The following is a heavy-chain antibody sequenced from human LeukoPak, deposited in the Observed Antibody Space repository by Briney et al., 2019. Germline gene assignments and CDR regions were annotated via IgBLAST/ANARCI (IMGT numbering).Heavy chain of an antibody. Sequence: TXXXDGXXXVRQAPXKGGXXXXAGINCACITYYPPSLHLLFTISRHNSNHTLYLQINSLRPEPTPVYYCAKESSYYDFWSGYYSDYWGQGTLVTLSS. CDR2: GINCACIT. V-gene: IGHV3-23*01. J-gene: IGHJ4*02. CDR3: AKESSYYDFWSGYYSDY. CDR1: TXXXDG. D-gene: IGHD3-3*01.